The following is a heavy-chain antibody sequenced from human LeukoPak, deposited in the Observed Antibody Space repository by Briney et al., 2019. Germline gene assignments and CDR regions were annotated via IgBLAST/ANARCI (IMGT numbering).Heavy chain of an antibody. Sequence: ASVKVSCKASGYTFTSYDINWVRQATGQGLEWMGWMNPNSGNTGYAQKFQGRVTMTRNTSISTAYMELSSLRSEDTAVYYCARGGYCNSTSCYGRRRFDYWGQGTLVTVSS. CDR2: MNPNSGNT. J-gene: IGHJ4*02. CDR3: ARGGYCNSTSCYGRRRFDY. D-gene: IGHD2-2*01. CDR1: GYTFTSYD. V-gene: IGHV1-8*01.